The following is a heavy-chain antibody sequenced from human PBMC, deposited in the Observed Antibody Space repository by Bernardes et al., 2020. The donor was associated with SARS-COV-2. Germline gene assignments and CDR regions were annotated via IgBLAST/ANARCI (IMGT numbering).Heavy chain of an antibody. CDR1: GYTFTDNY. D-gene: IGHD1-26*01. CDR2: IDPKSGGT. CDR3: AQSGDFSHFDY. Sequence: ASVKVSCKASGYTFTDNYIQWVRQAPGKGLEWMGWIDPKSGGTNYAQKFQGRVTMTRDTSVSTVCMELSRLRADDTAVYYCAQSGDFSHFDYWGQGTLVTGAS. J-gene: IGHJ4*02. V-gene: IGHV1-2*02.